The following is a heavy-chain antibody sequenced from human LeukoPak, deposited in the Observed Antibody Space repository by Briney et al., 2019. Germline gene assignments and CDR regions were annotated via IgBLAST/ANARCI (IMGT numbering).Heavy chain of an antibody. D-gene: IGHD2-21*02. Sequence: ASVKVSCKASGGTFSSYAISWVRQAPGQGLEWMGRIIPIFGTANYAQKFQGRVTITTDESTSTAYMELSGLRSEDTAVYYCARADVVVTSFDYWGQGTLVTVSS. J-gene: IGHJ4*02. CDR3: ARADVVVTSFDY. V-gene: IGHV1-69*05. CDR1: GGTFSSYA. CDR2: IIPIFGTA.